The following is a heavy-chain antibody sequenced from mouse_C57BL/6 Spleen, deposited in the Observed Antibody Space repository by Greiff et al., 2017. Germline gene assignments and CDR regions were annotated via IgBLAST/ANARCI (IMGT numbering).Heavy chain of an antibody. V-gene: IGHV3-6*01. CDR2: ISYDGSN. J-gene: IGHJ1*03. Sequence: EVQLQESGPGLVKPSQSLSLTCSVTGYSITSGYYWNWIRQFPGNKLEWMGYISYDGSNNYNPSLKNRISITRDTSKNQFFLKLNSVTTEDTATYYCAVAFYWYFDVWGTGTTVTVSS. CDR3: AVAFYWYFDV. D-gene: IGHD1-1*01. CDR1: GYSITSGYY.